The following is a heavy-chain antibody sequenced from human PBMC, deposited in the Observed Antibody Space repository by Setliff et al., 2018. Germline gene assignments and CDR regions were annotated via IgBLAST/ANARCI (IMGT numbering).Heavy chain of an antibody. CDR2: IYTSGST. CDR1: GGSISSYY. D-gene: IGHD6-13*01. V-gene: IGHV4-4*07. Sequence: SETLSLTCTVSGGSISSYYWSWIRQPAGKGLEWIGRIYTSGSTNYNPSLKSRVTMSVDTSKNQFSLKLSSVTAADTAVYYCARAGGGSSFTAYYYYYYMDVWGKRTTVTVSS. J-gene: IGHJ6*03. CDR3: ARAGGGSSFTAYYYYYYMDV.